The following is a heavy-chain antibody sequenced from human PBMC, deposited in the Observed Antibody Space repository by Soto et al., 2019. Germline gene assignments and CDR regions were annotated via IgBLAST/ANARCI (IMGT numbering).Heavy chain of an antibody. CDR3: ARPSGVTAKGPEYYYYYGMDV. CDR1: GGTFSSYA. D-gene: IGHD3-16*01. CDR2: IIPIFGTA. J-gene: IGHJ6*02. Sequence: GASVKVSCKASGGTFSSYAISWVRQAPGQGLEWMGGIIPIFGTANYAQKFQGRVTITADESTSTAYMELSSLRSEDTAVYYCARPSGVTAKGPEYYYYYGMDVWGQGTTVTVSS. V-gene: IGHV1-69*13.